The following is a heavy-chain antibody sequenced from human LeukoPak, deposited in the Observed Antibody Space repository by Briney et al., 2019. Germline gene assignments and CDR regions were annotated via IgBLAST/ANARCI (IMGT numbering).Heavy chain of an antibody. CDR3: ARGPGYFDWLSRLYYFDY. D-gene: IGHD3-9*01. V-gene: IGHV3-11*04. CDR2: ISSSSSTI. CDR1: GGSISSSSYY. Sequence: LSLTCTVSGGSISSSSYYWGWIRQPPGKGLEWVSYISSSSSTIYYADSVKGRFTISRDNAKNSLYLQMNSLRAEDTAVYYCARGPGYFDWLSRLYYFDYWGQGTLVTVSS. J-gene: IGHJ4*02.